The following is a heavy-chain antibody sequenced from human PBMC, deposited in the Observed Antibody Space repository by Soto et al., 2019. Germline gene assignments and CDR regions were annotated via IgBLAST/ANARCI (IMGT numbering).Heavy chain of an antibody. CDR1: GGSFSGYY. J-gene: IGHJ5*02. Sequence: PSETLSLTCAVYGGSFSGYYWGWIRQPPGKGLEWIGEINHSGSTNYNPSLKGRVTISVDTSKNQFSLKLSSVTAADTAVYYCASDSSGWNYNWFDPWGQGTLVTVSS. CDR3: ASDSSGWNYNWFDP. CDR2: INHSGST. V-gene: IGHV4-34*01. D-gene: IGHD6-19*01.